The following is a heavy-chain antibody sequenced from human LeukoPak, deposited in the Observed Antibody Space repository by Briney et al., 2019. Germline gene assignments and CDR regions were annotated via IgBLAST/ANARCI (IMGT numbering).Heavy chain of an antibody. CDR2: INHSGST. V-gene: IGHV4-34*01. J-gene: IGHJ4*02. CDR1: GGSFSGYY. CDR3: ARAYGDTANFDY. D-gene: IGHD4-17*01. Sequence: SETLSLTCAVYGGSFSGYYWSWIRQPPGKGLEWIGEINHSGSTNYNPSLKSRVTISVDTSKNQFSLKLSSVTAADTAVYYCARAYGDTANFDYWGQGTLVTVSS.